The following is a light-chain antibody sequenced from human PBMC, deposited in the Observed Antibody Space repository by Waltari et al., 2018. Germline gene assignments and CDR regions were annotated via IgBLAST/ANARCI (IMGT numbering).Light chain of an antibody. V-gene: IGLV1-47*01. CDR3: ATWDGSLTAWV. J-gene: IGLJ3*02. Sequence: QSVLTQPPSASGTPGQRVTISCSGSTSNLGRNYVYCYQQFPGTAPKLLVYRNNERPSRVPDRISGSKSGTSASLAISGLRSEDEADYYCATWDGSLTAWVFGGGTKVTVL. CDR1: TSNLGRNY. CDR2: RNN.